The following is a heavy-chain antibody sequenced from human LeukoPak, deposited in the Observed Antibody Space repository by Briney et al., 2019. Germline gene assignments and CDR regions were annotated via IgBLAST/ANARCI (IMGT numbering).Heavy chain of an antibody. J-gene: IGHJ3*02. CDR1: GFTFDDYA. CDR2: INWNSGSV. D-gene: IGHD1-26*01. Sequence: PGGSLRLSCAASGFTFDDYAMHWVRQPPGKGLEWVSAINWNSGSVGYVDSVKGRFTISRDNAKNSLYLQMNSLRPEDTALYYCAKDAVGATPDAFDIWGQGTMVTVSS. V-gene: IGHV3-9*01. CDR3: AKDAVGATPDAFDI.